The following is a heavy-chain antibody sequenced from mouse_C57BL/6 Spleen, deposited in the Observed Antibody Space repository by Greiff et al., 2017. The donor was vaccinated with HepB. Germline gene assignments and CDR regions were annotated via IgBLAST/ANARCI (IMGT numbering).Heavy chain of an antibody. D-gene: IGHD1-1*01. V-gene: IGHV5-4*01. J-gene: IGHJ1*03. Sequence: EVQGVESGGGLVKPGGSLKLSCAASGFTFSSYAMSWVRQTPEKRLEWVATISDGGSYTYYPDNVKGRFTISRDNAKNNLYLQMSHLKSEDTAMYYCAREGYYGLWYFDVWGTGTTVTVSS. CDR3: AREGYYGLWYFDV. CDR1: GFTFSSYA. CDR2: ISDGGSYT.